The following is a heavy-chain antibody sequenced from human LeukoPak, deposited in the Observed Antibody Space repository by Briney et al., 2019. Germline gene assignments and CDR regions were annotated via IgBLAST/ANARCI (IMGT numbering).Heavy chain of an antibody. Sequence: SETLSLTCAVYGGSFSGYYWSWIRQPPGKGLEWIGEINHSGSTNYNPSLKSRVTISVDTSKNQFSLKLSSVTAADTAVYYCASDPAASSQRGYYFDYWGQGTLVTVSS. CDR1: GGSFSGYY. CDR3: ASDPAASSQRGYYFDY. V-gene: IGHV4-34*01. D-gene: IGHD6-13*01. CDR2: INHSGST. J-gene: IGHJ4*02.